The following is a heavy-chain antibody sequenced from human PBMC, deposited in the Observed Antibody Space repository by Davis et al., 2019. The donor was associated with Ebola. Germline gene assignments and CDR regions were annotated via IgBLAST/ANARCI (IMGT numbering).Heavy chain of an antibody. D-gene: IGHD3/OR15-3a*01. J-gene: IGHJ6*02. Sequence: SQTLSLTCVISGDSVSSDNAAWNWIRQSPSRGLEWLGRTYYRSQWFTNYAMSVRGRVTISQDTSKNQFSLQLNAVTPEDTALYYCTRSGIMIFGIITGAMDVWGPGTNVNVSS. CDR1: GDSVSSDNAA. CDR3: TRSGIMIFGIITGAMDV. CDR2: TYYRSQWFT. V-gene: IGHV6-1*01.